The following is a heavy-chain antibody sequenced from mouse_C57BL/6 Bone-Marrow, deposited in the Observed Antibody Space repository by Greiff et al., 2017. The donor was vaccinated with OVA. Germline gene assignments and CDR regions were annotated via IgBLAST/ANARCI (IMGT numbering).Heavy chain of an antibody. CDR3: ARGADYDWYFDV. D-gene: IGHD2-4*01. CDR2: ISSGSSTI. V-gene: IGHV5-17*01. CDR1: GFTFSDYG. Sequence: EVKLMESGGGLVKPGGSLKLSCAASGFTFSDYGMHWVRQAPEKGLEWVAYISSGSSTIYYADTVKGRFTISRDNAKNTLFLQMTSLRSEDTAMYYCARGADYDWYFDVWGTGTTVTVSS. J-gene: IGHJ1*03.